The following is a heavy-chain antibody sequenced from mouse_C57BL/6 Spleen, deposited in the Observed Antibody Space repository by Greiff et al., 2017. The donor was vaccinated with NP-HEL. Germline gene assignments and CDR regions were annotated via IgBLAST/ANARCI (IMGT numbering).Heavy chain of an antibody. J-gene: IGHJ1*03. CDR3: ARPHPYFDV. CDR1: GYTFTDYY. Sequence: VQLQQSGPELVKPGASVKISCKASGYTFTDYYMNWVKQSHGKSLEWIGDINPNNGGTSYNQKFKGKATLTVDKSSSTAYMELRSLTSEDSAVYYCARPHPYFDVWGTGTTVTVSS. V-gene: IGHV1-26*01. CDR2: INPNNGGT.